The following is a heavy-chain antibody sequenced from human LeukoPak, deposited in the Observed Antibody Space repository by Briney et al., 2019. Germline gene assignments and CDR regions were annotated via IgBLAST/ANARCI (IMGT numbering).Heavy chain of an antibody. CDR3: GRQGYTASYYFLDY. V-gene: IGHV4-59*08. CDR2: ISYSGST. J-gene: IGHJ4*02. CDR1: GGSINSNF. Sequence: SETLSLTCTVSGGSINSNFWSWIRQPPGKGPEWIGYISYSGSTTYNPSLESRVTISLDTSKNQFPLQLRSVTAADTAVYYCGRQGYTASYYFLDYWSQGTLVTVSS. D-gene: IGHD1-26*01.